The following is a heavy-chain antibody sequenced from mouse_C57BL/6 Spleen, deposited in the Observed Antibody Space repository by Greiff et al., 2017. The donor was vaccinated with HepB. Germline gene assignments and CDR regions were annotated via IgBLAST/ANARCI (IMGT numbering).Heavy chain of an antibody. CDR3: ARKVYYGSSYSYFDY. Sequence: VQLQQSGPELVKPGASVKISCKASGYSFTGYYMNWVKQSPEKSLEWIGEINPSTGGTTYNQKFKAKATLTLDKSSSTAYMQLKSLTSEDSAVYYCARKVYYGSSYSYFDYWGQGTTLTVSS. J-gene: IGHJ2*01. D-gene: IGHD1-1*01. CDR1: GYSFTGYY. V-gene: IGHV1-42*01. CDR2: INPSTGGT.